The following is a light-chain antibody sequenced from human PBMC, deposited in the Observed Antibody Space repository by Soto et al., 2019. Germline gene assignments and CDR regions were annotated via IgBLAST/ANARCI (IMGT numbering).Light chain of an antibody. CDR3: HQYNSYHT. CDR2: DAS. V-gene: IGKV1-5*01. CDR1: QSVNSW. J-gene: IGKJ4*01. Sequence: DIQMTQSPSTLSAFVGDRVTITCRASQSVNSWLAWYQQRPWKAPKLLIYDASTLESGVPSRFSGSGSGTEFTLTISSLQPDDFATYYCHQYNSYHTFGGGTKVDIK.